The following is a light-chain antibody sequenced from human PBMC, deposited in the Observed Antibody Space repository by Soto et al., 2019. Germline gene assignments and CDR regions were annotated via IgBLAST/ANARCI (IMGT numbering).Light chain of an antibody. CDR2: DVT. Sequence: QSVLNQPASVSGSPGQSITISCTGTSSDVGAYNYVSWFQQHPGKAPKLMIYDVTNRPSGVSDRFSGSKSGNTAALTISGLQAEDEADYYCCSYTTSSTYVFGTGTKVTVL. CDR1: SSDVGAYNY. J-gene: IGLJ1*01. CDR3: CSYTTSSTYV. V-gene: IGLV2-14*03.